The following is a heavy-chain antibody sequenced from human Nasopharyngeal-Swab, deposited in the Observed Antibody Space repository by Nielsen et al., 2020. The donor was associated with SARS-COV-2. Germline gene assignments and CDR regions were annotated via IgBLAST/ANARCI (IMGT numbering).Heavy chain of an antibody. D-gene: IGHD6-13*01. V-gene: IGHV3-7*01. CDR3: ARGWASLDS. J-gene: IGHJ4*02. Sequence: GGSLRLSCAVSGFNFSSYSMSWVRQAPGKGLEWLATIKQGGGETYYVDSVKGRFTISSDNSKNSVYLQINSLRADDTAVYYCARGWASLDSWGQGTLVTVSS. CDR2: IKQGGGET. CDR1: GFNFSSYS.